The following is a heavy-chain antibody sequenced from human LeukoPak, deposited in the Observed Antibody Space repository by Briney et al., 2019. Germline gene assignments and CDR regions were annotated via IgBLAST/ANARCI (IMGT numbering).Heavy chain of an antibody. CDR3: ARANAGGYYDILTGYDY. V-gene: IGHV1-2*02. CDR1: GYTFTDYY. J-gene: IGHJ4*02. CDR2: INPNTGGT. D-gene: IGHD3-9*01. Sequence: ASVKVSCKASGYTFTDYYMHWVRQAPGQGLEWMGWINPNTGGTNYAQKLQGRVTMTTDTSTSTAYMELRSLRSDDTAVYYCARANAGGYYDILTGYDYWGQGTLVTVSS.